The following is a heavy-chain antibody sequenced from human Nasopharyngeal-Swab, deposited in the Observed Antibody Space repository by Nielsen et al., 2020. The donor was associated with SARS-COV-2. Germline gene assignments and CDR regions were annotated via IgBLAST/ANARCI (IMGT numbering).Heavy chain of an antibody. D-gene: IGHD6-13*01. CDR3: ARDTGYSSSPYFDY. J-gene: IGHJ4*02. Sequence: SETLSLTCTVSGGSIRSYYWSWIRQPPGKGLEWIGYIYYSGTTNYNPSLKSRVTISVDTSKNQFSLKLRSVSAADTAVYYCARDTGYSSSPYFDYWGQGTLVTVSP. CDR1: GGSIRSYY. V-gene: IGHV4-59*01. CDR2: IYYSGTT.